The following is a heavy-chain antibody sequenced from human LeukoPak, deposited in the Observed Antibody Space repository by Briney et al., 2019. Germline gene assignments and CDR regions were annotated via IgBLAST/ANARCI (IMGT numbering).Heavy chain of an antibody. CDR2: IWYDGSNK. CDR1: GFTFSSYS. D-gene: IGHD3-3*01. J-gene: IGHJ4*02. Sequence: GGSLRLSCAASGFTFSSYSMHWVRQAPGKGLEWVAVIWYDGSNKYYADSVKGRFTISRDNSKNTLYLQMNSLRAEDTAVYYCAKGDYDFWSGYFDYWGQGTLVTVSS. V-gene: IGHV3-33*06. CDR3: AKGDYDFWSGYFDY.